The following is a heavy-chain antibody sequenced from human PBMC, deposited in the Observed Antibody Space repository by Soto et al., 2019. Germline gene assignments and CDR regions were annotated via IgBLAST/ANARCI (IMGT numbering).Heavy chain of an antibody. J-gene: IGHJ4*02. CDR2: IYYSGST. V-gene: IGHV4-31*03. D-gene: IGHD3-16*01. Sequence: SETLSLTFTVSGGSISSGGYYWSWIRQHPGKGLEWIGYIYYSGSTYYNPSLKSRVTISVDTSKNQFSLKLSSVTAADTAVYNCASLNSGFLRVFGYIDYCGQGTLVSVSS. CDR1: GGSISSGGYY. CDR3: ASLNSGFLRVFGYIDY.